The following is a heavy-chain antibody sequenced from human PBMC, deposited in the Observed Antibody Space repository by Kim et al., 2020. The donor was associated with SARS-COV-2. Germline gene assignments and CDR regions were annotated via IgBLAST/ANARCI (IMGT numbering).Heavy chain of an antibody. V-gene: IGHV2-26*01. CDR3: ARIWASGGDWRTPSYRLDP. D-gene: IGHD3-16*01. CDR2: VVSNDEK. CDR1: GFSLGNARMG. J-gene: IGHJ5*02. Sequence: SGPTLVNPTETLTLTCAVSGFSLGNARMGVIWIRQPPGKALEWLAHVVSNDEKSYNTSLMSRLNISKDISRSQVVLTMTNMDTVDTGTDYCARIWASGGDWRTPSYRLDPWGPGPLVTV.